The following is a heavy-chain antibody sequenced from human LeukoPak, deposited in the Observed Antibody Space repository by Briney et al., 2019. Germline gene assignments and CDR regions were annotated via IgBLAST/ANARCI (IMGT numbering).Heavy chain of an antibody. CDR1: GYTFTSYY. J-gene: IGHJ4*02. D-gene: IGHD6-19*01. Sequence: ASVKVSCKASGYTFTSYYMHWVRQAPGQGLEWMGIINPSGSSTSYAQKFQGRVTMTRDMSTSTVYMELSRPRSDDTAVYYCASEFSVAEDYWGQGTLVTVSS. CDR2: INPSGSST. CDR3: ASEFSVAEDY. V-gene: IGHV1-46*01.